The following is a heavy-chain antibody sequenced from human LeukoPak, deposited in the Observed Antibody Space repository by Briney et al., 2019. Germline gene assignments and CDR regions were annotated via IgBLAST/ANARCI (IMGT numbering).Heavy chain of an antibody. V-gene: IGHV1-8*01. CDR3: ARGWVATTYDY. Sequence: ASVKVSCKGSGYTFTSYDINWVRQATGQGLEWMGWMNPNSGNTGYAQKFQSRVTMTRSTSISTAYMELSSLRSEDTAVYYCARGWVATTYDYWGQGTLVTVSS. J-gene: IGHJ4*02. CDR1: GYTFTSYD. CDR2: MNPNSGNT. D-gene: IGHD5-12*01.